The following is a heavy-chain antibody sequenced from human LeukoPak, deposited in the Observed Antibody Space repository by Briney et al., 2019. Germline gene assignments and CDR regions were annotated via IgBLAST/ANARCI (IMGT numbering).Heavy chain of an antibody. D-gene: IGHD5-18*01. CDR1: GFTLSDYW. Sequence: QAGGSLRLSCAVSGFTLSDYWMTWVRQAPGKGLEWVASLKPDESEKYYVDSVKGRFTISRHNAQKSLFLQMTSLRAEDTGVYYCARDSRGYSYGPNTDYWGQGTLVTVSS. V-gene: IGHV3-7*01. CDR2: LKPDESEK. CDR3: ARDSRGYSYGPNTDY. J-gene: IGHJ4*02.